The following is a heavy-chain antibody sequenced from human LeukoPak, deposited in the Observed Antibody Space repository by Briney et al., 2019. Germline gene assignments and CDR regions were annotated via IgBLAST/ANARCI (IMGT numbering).Heavy chain of an antibody. CDR1: GGSISSGGYS. Sequence: SQTLSLTCAVSGGSISSGGYSWSWIRQPPGKGLEWIGYIYHSGSTYYNPSLKSRVIISVDRSKNQFSLKLSSVTAADTAVYYCARAGADFWSGITYYFDYWGQGTPVTVSS. CDR2: IYHSGST. D-gene: IGHD3-3*01. V-gene: IGHV4-30-2*01. J-gene: IGHJ4*02. CDR3: ARAGADFWSGITYYFDY.